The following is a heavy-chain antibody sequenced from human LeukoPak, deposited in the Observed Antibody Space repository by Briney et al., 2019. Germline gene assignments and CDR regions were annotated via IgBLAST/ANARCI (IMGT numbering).Heavy chain of an antibody. CDR2: IIPIFGTA. Sequence: EASVKVSCTASGGTFSSYAISWVRQAPGQGLEWMGGIIPIFGTANYAQKFRGRVTITADESTSTAYMELSSLRSEDTAVYYCAREVWGAAAGLDYWGQGTLVTVSS. CDR3: AREVWGAAAGLDY. V-gene: IGHV1-69*13. D-gene: IGHD6-13*01. CDR1: GGTFSSYA. J-gene: IGHJ4*02.